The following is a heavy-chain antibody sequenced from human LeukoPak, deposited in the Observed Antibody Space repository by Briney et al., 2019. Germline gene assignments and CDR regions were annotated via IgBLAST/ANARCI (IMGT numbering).Heavy chain of an antibody. V-gene: IGHV5-51*01. CDR2: IYPGDSDT. Sequence: GESLKISCKGSGYSFTSYWIGWVRQMPGKGLEWMGIIYPGDSDTRYSPSFQGQVTISADKSISTAYLQWSSLKASDTAMYYCARLNSRKKDDFWSGYYGNWFDPWGQGTLVTVSS. J-gene: IGHJ5*02. D-gene: IGHD3-3*01. CDR1: GYSFTSYW. CDR3: ARLNSRKKDDFWSGYYGNWFDP.